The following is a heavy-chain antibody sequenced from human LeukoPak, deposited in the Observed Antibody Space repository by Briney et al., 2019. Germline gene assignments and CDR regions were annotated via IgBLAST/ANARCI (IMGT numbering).Heavy chain of an antibody. V-gene: IGHV4-34*01. J-gene: IGHJ4*02. Sequence: PSETLSLTCTVSGGSISSYYWSWIRQPPGKGLEWIGEINHSGSTNYNPSLKSRVTISVDTSKNQFSLKLSSVTAADTAVYYCARDSGYYYDSSGYYDYWGQGTLVTVSS. D-gene: IGHD3-22*01. CDR1: GGSISSYY. CDR2: INHSGST. CDR3: ARDSGYYYDSSGYYDY.